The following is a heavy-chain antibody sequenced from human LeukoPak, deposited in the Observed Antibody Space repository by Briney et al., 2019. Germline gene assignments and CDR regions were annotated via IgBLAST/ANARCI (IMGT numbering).Heavy chain of an antibody. Sequence: GRSLRLSCAASGFTFSSYSMNWVRQAPGKGLEWVSSISSSSSYIYYAGSVKGRFTISRDNAENSLFLQMNSLRAEDTAVYYCARDLLVTYYDFWSGSNDAFDIWGQGTMVTVSS. J-gene: IGHJ3*02. CDR3: ARDLLVTYYDFWSGSNDAFDI. V-gene: IGHV3-21*01. CDR1: GFTFSSYS. D-gene: IGHD3-3*01. CDR2: ISSSSSYI.